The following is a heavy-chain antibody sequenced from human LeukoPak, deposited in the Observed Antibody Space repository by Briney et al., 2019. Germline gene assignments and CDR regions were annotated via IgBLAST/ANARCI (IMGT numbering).Heavy chain of an antibody. J-gene: IGHJ6*02. CDR3: ARDLGDYVWGSYRLWYYYYYYGMDV. CDR2: IKQDGSEK. D-gene: IGHD3-16*02. V-gene: IGHV3-7*01. Sequence: GGSLRLSCAASGFTFSSYWMSWVRQGPGKGLEWVATIKQDGSEKYYVDSVRGRFTISRDNAKNSLYLQMNSLRAEDTAVYYCARDLGDYVWGSYRLWYYYYYYGMDVWGQGTTVTVSS. CDR1: GFTFSSYW.